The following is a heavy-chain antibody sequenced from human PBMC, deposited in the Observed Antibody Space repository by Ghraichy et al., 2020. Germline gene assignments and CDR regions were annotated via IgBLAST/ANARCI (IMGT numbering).Heavy chain of an antibody. CDR1: GFTFSSYS. V-gene: IGHV3-21*01. D-gene: IGHD3-22*01. CDR3: ARDSDYYDSSGYYVLDY. J-gene: IGHJ4*02. Sequence: GESLNISCAASGFTFSSYSMNWVRQAPGKGLEWVSSISSTTGYIYYADSVKGRFTISRDNAKNSLYLQMNSLRAEDTAVYYCARDSDYYDSSGYYVLDYWGQGNLVTGSS. CDR2: ISSTTGYI.